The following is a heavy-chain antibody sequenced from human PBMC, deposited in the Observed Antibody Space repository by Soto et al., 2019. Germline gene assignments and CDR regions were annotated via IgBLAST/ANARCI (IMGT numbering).Heavy chain of an antibody. J-gene: IGHJ5*02. CDR1: GGSISSYY. V-gene: IGHV4-59*08. CDR2: IYYSGST. CDR3: ARARTIFGVVTPNWFDP. D-gene: IGHD3-3*01. Sequence: SETLSLTCTVSGGSISSYYWSWIRQPPGKGLEWIGYIYYSGSTNYNPSLKSRVTISVDTSKNQFSLKLSSVTAADTAVYYCARARTIFGVVTPNWFDPWGQGTLVTVSS.